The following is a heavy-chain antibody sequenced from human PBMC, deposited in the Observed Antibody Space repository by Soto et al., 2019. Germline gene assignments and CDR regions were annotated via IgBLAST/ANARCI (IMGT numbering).Heavy chain of an antibody. V-gene: IGHV3-43*02. CDR3: AKGIFGVVTYGMDV. J-gene: IGHJ6*02. CDR1: GFTFKNYA. CDR2: MTGGGTT. D-gene: IGHD3-3*01. Sequence: GGSLRLSCRASGFTFKNYAMTCVRKCPCKGLQWVSLMTGGGTTDYSDSAKGRFIISRDNSKNTLNLQMNSLRTEDTALYYCAKGIFGVVTYGMDVWGQGTTVTVSS.